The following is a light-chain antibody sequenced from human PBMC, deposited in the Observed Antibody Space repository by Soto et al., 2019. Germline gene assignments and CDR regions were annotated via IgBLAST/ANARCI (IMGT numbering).Light chain of an antibody. Sequence: QPVLTQSPSASGTPGQRVTISCSGSTSNIGSNTVNWYQHLPGTGPKLLLYGNDQRPSGVPDRFSGSKSGASASLAISGLQSEDEAEYYCAAWDDSLNGVIFGGGTKLTVL. CDR2: GND. J-gene: IGLJ2*01. V-gene: IGLV1-44*01. CDR3: AAWDDSLNGVI. CDR1: TSNIGSNT.